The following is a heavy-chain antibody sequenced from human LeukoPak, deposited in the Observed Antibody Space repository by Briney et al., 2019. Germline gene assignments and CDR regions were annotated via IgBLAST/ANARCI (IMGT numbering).Heavy chain of an antibody. CDR1: GYTFTGYY. D-gene: IGHD6-13*01. Sequence: ASVKVSCKASGYTFTGYYMHWVRQAPGQGLEWMGIINPSGGSTSYAQKFQGRVTMTRDMSTSTVYMELSSLRSEDTAVYYCARGGAAARGLYYYYYYYMDVWGKGTTVTVSS. J-gene: IGHJ6*03. CDR2: INPSGGST. V-gene: IGHV1-46*01. CDR3: ARGGAAARGLYYYYYYYMDV.